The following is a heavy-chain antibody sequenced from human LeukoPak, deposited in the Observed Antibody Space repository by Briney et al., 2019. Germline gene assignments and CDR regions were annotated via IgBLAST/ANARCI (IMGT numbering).Heavy chain of an antibody. CDR3: ASLEKSAAGPYYFDY. CDR2: INHSGST. Sequence: PSETLSLTCAVYGGSFSGYYWSWIRQPPGKGLEWIGEINHSGSTNYNPSLKSRVTISVDTSKNQFSLKLSSVTAADTAVYYCASLEKSAAGPYYFDYWGQGTLATVSS. V-gene: IGHV4-34*01. CDR1: GGSFSGYY. D-gene: IGHD6-13*01. J-gene: IGHJ4*02.